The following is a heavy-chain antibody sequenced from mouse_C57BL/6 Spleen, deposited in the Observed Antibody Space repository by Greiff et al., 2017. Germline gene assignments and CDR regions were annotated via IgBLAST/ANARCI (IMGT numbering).Heavy chain of an antibody. CDR1: GYTFTDYY. V-gene: IGHV1-76*01. CDR3: ARADYYGSSYDPFAY. J-gene: IGHJ3*01. D-gene: IGHD1-1*01. CDR2: IYPGSGNT. Sequence: QVQLKESGAELVRPGASVKLSCKASGYTFTDYYINWVKQRPGQGLEWIARIYPGSGNTYYNEKFKGKATLTAEKSSSTAYMQLSSLTSEDSAVYFCARADYYGSSYDPFAYWGQGTLVTVSA.